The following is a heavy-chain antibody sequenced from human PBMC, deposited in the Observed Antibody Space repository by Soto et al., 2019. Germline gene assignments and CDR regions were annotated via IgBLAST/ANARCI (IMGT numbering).Heavy chain of an antibody. CDR3: ARDLRGPHYGMDV. D-gene: IGHD4-17*01. CDR2: IYYSGST. J-gene: IGHJ6*02. CDR1: GGSISSGGYY. V-gene: IGHV4-31*03. Sequence: SETLSLTCTVSGGSISSGGYYRSWIRQHPGKGLEWIGYIYYSGSTYYNPSLKSRVTISVDTSKNQFSLKLSSVTAADTAVYYCARDLRGPHYGMDVWGQGTTVTVSS.